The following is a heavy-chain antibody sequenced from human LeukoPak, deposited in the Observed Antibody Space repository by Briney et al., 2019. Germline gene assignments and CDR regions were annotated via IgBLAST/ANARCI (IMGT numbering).Heavy chain of an antibody. CDR1: GGTFSSYA. CDR3: ARGLYYYDSSGYYSDH. Sequence: GASVKVSCKASGGTFSSYAISWVRQAPGQGLEWMGGIIPIFGTANYAQKFQGRVTMTRDTSTSTVYMELSSLRSEDTAVYYCARGLYYYDSSGYYSDHWGQGTLVTVSS. D-gene: IGHD3-22*01. J-gene: IGHJ4*02. CDR2: IIPIFGTA. V-gene: IGHV1-69*05.